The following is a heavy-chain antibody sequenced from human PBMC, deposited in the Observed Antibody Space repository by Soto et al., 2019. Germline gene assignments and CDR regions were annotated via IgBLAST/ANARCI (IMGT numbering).Heavy chain of an antibody. D-gene: IGHD1-1*01. V-gene: IGHV3-30*18. CDR3: AKGIRNDD. Sequence: QVQLVESGGGVVQPGKPLRLSCADSEFTFSSYDMHWVRQAPGKGLEWVAVISYDASKKHYADSVKGRFTISRDNSKNTLYLQMNSLRTEDTAVYYCAKGIRNDDWGQGTLVTVSS. CDR2: ISYDASKK. CDR1: EFTFSSYD. J-gene: IGHJ4*02.